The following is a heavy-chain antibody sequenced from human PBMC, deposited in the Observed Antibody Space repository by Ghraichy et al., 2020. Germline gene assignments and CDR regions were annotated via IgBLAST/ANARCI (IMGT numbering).Heavy chain of an antibody. CDR3: AKKDSLTIFGVKNY. CDR2: ISGSGGST. CDR1: GFTFSSYA. D-gene: IGHD3-3*01. Sequence: LSLTCAASGFTFSSYAMSWVRQAPGKGLEWVSAISGSGGSTYYADSVKGRFTISRDNSKNTLYLQMNSLRAEDTAVYYCAKKDSLTIFGVKNYWGQGTLVTVSS. V-gene: IGHV3-23*01. J-gene: IGHJ4*02.